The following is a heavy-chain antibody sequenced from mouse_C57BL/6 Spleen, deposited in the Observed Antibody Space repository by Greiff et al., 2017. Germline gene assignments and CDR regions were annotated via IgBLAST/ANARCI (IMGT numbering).Heavy chain of an antibody. J-gene: IGHJ1*03. V-gene: IGHV5-17*01. CDR3: ARLSSSGWYFDV. Sequence: EVKVVESGGGLVKPGGSLKLSCAASGFTFSDYGMHWVRQAPEKGLDWVAYISSGSSTIYYADTVKGRFTISRDNAKNTLFLQMTSLRSEDTAMYYCARLSSSGWYFDVWGTGTTVTVSS. D-gene: IGHD1-1*01. CDR1: GFTFSDYG. CDR2: ISSGSSTI.